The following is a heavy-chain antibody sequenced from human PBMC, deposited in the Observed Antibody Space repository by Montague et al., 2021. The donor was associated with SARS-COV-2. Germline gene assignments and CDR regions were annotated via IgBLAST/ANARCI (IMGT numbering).Heavy chain of an antibody. CDR3: ARSMIQGGLNWFDP. CDR1: GASISNGGYT. V-gene: IGHV4-30-2*01. D-gene: IGHD3-10*01. Sequence: TRSLTCAVSGASISNGGYTWSWIRRPPGKGLEWIGYIYQSGTTRYNPSLKSRVTMSVDKSKNQFSLQLTSVIAADTAIYFCARSMIQGGLNWFDPWGQGTLVTVSS. J-gene: IGHJ5*02. CDR2: IYQSGTT.